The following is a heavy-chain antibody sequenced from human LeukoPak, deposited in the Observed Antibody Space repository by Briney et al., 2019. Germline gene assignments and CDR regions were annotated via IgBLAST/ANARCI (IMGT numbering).Heavy chain of an antibody. V-gene: IGHV1-18*04. J-gene: IGHJ3*02. CDR2: ISAYNGNT. CDR1: GYTFTGYY. D-gene: IGHD3-22*01. Sequence: ASVKVSWKASGYTFTGYYMHWVRQAPGQGLEWMGWISAYNGNTNYAQKLQGRVTMTTDTSTSTAYMELRSLRSDDTAVYYCARSPRFGSSGYYLRDDAFDIWGQGTMVTVSS. CDR3: ARSPRFGSSGYYLRDDAFDI.